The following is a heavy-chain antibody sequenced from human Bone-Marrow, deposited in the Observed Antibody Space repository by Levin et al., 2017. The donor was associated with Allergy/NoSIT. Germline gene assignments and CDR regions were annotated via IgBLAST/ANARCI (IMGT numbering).Heavy chain of an antibody. CDR3: ARDRLDIVIKPAAIWERRSEAFYYYYGMDV. D-gene: IGHD2-2*01. J-gene: IGHJ6*02. CDR2: IHSSGST. CDR1: GGSISSDDHY. V-gene: IGHV4-30-4*01. Sequence: SETLSLTCTVSGGSISSDDHYWSWIRQPPGKGLEWIGNIHSSGSTSYNASLKSRVMISADTSKNQFSLKLSSVTAADTAVYYCARDRLDIVIKPAAIWERRSEAFYYYYGMDVWGQGTTVTVSS.